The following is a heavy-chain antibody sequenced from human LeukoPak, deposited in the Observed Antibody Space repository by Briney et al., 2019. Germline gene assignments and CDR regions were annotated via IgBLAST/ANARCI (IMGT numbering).Heavy chain of an antibody. Sequence: GGSLRLSCAASGFTFSDYYMSWIRQAPGKGLDWVSYISSSGSTIYYADSVKGRFTISRDNAKNSLYLQMNSLRAEDTAVYYCASEVSRDGYNYYFDYWGQGTLVTVSS. CDR2: ISSSGSTI. V-gene: IGHV3-11*04. D-gene: IGHD5-24*01. J-gene: IGHJ4*02. CDR3: ASEVSRDGYNYYFDY. CDR1: GFTFSDYY.